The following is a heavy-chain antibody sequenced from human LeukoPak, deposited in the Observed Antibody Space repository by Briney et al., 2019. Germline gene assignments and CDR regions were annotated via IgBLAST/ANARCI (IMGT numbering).Heavy chain of an antibody. J-gene: IGHJ4*02. D-gene: IGHD3-22*01. CDR2: ISHSGST. V-gene: IGHV4-4*02. CDR1: GYSISSGYW. Sequence: PSGTLSLTCAVSGYSISSGYWWSWVRQPPGKGLEWIGEISHSGSTNYNPSLKSRVTISVDTSKNQFSLKLSSVTAADTAVYYCARHSSGYANFDYWGQGTLVTVSS. CDR3: ARHSSGYANFDY.